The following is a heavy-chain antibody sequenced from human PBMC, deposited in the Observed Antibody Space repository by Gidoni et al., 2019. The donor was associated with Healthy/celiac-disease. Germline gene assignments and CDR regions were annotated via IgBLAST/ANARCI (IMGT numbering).Heavy chain of an antibody. CDR2: INPSGGST. CDR1: GYTFTSYY. V-gene: IGHV1-46*01. CDR3: ARERCSGGSCYPKDYYYYYGMDV. Sequence: QVQLVQSGAEVKKPGASVKASCKASGYTFTSYYIPLLRQAPGQGLEWMGIINPSGGSTSYAQKIQGRVTMTRDTSTSTVYMELSSLRSEDTAVYYCARERCSGGSCYPKDYYYYYGMDVWGQGTTVTVSS. J-gene: IGHJ6*02. D-gene: IGHD2-15*01.